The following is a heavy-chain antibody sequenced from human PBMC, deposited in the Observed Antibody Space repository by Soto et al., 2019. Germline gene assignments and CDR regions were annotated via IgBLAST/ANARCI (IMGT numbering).Heavy chain of an antibody. Sequence: GGSLRLSCAASGFTFSSYSMNWVRQAPGKGLEWVSYISSSSSTIYYADSVKGRFTISRDNAKNSLYLQMNSLRDEDTAVYYCAAGNNDFWSGYYTWFDPWGQGTLVTVSS. CDR2: ISSSSSTI. J-gene: IGHJ5*02. V-gene: IGHV3-48*02. D-gene: IGHD3-3*01. CDR1: GFTFSSYS. CDR3: AAGNNDFWSGYYTWFDP.